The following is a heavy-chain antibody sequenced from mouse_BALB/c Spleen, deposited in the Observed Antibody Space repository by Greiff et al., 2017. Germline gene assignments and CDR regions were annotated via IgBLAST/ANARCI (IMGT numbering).Heavy chain of an antibody. CDR1: GYTFTSYW. J-gene: IGHJ1*01. V-gene: IGHV1-87*01. CDR2: IYPGDGDT. CDR3: ARGEGYYGTYFDV. D-gene: IGHD1-1*01. Sequence: VQLQQSGAELARPGASVKLSCKASGYTFTSYWMQWVKQRPGQGLEWIGAIYPGDGDTRYTQKFKGKATLTADKSSSTAYMQLSSLASEDSAVYYCARGEGYYGTYFDVWGAGTTVTVSS.